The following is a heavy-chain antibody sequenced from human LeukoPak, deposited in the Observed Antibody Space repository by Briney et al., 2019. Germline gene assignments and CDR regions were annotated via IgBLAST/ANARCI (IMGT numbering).Heavy chain of an antibody. Sequence: ASVKVSCKASGYTFTGYYMHWVRQAPGQGLEWMGWINPNSGGTNYAQKFQGRVTMTRDTSISTAYMELSRLRSDDTAVYYCARVSSGWSGWFDPWGQGTLVTVSS. CDR1: GYTFTGYY. D-gene: IGHD6-19*01. CDR3: ARVSSGWSGWFDP. V-gene: IGHV1-2*02. CDR2: INPNSGGT. J-gene: IGHJ5*02.